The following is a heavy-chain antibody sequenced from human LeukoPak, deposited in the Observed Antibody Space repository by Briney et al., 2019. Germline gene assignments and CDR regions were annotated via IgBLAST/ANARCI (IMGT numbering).Heavy chain of an antibody. J-gene: IGHJ4*02. D-gene: IGHD3-22*01. CDR3: ARLCGYYDSSGYHHLFDY. CDR2: ISGSGAST. V-gene: IGHV3-23*01. CDR1: GFTFSSYA. Sequence: GGSLRLSCAASGFTFSSYALNWVRQAPGKGLECVSGISGSGASTYYADSVKGRFTISRDNAKNSLYLQMNSLRAEDTAVYYCARLCGYYDSSGYHHLFDYWGQGTLVTVSS.